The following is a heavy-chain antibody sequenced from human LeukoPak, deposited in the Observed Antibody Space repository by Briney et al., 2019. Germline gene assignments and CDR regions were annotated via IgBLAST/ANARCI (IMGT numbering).Heavy chain of an antibody. Sequence: GASVKVSCKASGYTFTSYDINWVGQATGQGLEWMGWMNPNSGNTGYAQKLQGRVTMTTDTSTSTAYMELRSLRSDDTAVYYCARTVAGRLDYWGQGTLVTVSS. V-gene: IGHV1-8*01. CDR2: MNPNSGNT. J-gene: IGHJ4*02. CDR3: ARTVAGRLDY. CDR1: GYTFTSYD. D-gene: IGHD6-19*01.